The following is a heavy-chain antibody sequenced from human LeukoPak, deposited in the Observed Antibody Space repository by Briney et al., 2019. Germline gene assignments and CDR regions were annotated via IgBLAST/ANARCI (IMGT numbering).Heavy chain of an antibody. CDR2: ISWNSGSI. CDR3: AKDLRLRLGELSLFDY. Sequence: GRSLRLSCAASGFTFDDYAMHWVRQAPGKGLEWVSGISWNSGSIGYADSAKGRFTISRDNAKNSLYLQMNSLRAEDTALYYCAKDLRLRLGELSLFDYWGQGTLVTVSS. J-gene: IGHJ4*02. D-gene: IGHD3-16*02. V-gene: IGHV3-9*01. CDR1: GFTFDDYA.